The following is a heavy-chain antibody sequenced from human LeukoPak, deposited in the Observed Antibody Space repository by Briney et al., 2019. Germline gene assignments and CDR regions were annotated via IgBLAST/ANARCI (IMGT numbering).Heavy chain of an antibody. V-gene: IGHV3-7*03. Sequence: SGGSLRLSCAASGFTFSSYWMSWVRQAPGKGLEWVANIKQDGSERYYVDSVKGRFTISRDNSKNTLYLQMNSLRADDTAVYYCAYCGGDCYSRLHYWGQGTLVTVSS. J-gene: IGHJ4*02. CDR3: AYCGGDCYSRLHY. D-gene: IGHD2-21*02. CDR1: GFTFSSYW. CDR2: IKQDGSER.